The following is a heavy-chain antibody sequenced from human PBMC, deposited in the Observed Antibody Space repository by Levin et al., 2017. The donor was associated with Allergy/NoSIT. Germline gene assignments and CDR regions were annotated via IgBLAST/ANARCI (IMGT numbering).Heavy chain of an antibody. V-gene: IGHV3-21*01. D-gene: IGHD3-10*01. Sequence: GESLKISCAASGFTFSSYDMNWVRQAPGKGLEWVSSISSSSSYIYYADSVKGRFTISRDNAKNSLYLQMNSLRAEDTAIYYCAREYGSGSNYYGMDVWGQGTTVTVSS. CDR3: AREYGSGSNYYGMDV. CDR2: ISSSSSYI. CDR1: GFTFSSYD. J-gene: IGHJ6*02.